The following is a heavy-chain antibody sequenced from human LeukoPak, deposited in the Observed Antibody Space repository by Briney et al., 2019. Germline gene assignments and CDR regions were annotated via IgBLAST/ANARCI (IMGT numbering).Heavy chain of an antibody. Sequence: SETLSLTCTVSGGSISNYYWTWIRQPPGKGLECIGRIYSSGISYYNPSLKSRVTISVDMSKNQFSLRLTSVTAADTAVYYCARGYGEATREALDIWGLGTMVTVSS. V-gene: IGHV4-4*07. CDR3: ARGYGEATREALDI. CDR2: IYSSGIS. D-gene: IGHD4/OR15-4a*01. J-gene: IGHJ3*02. CDR1: GGSISNYY.